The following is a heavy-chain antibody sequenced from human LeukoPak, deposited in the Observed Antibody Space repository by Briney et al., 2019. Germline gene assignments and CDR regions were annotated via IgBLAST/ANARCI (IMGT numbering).Heavy chain of an antibody. V-gene: IGHV3-23*01. J-gene: IGHJ4*02. CDR2: ISGSGGST. CDR3: AKERTMVRGVTAAGDY. CDR1: GFTFSSYA. Sequence: PGGSLRLSCAASGFTFSSYAMSWVRQAPGKGLEWVSAISGSGGSTYYADSVKGRFTISRDNSKNTLYLQMNSLRAEDTAVYYCAKERTMVRGVTAAGDYWGQGTLVTVSS. D-gene: IGHD3-10*01.